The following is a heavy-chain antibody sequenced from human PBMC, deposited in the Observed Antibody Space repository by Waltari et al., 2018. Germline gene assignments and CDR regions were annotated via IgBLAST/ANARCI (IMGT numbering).Heavy chain of an antibody. CDR1: GFRFSGSS. CDR2: IRREPYNYAT. J-gene: IGHJ4*02. V-gene: IGHV3-73*01. Sequence: EVQVVESGGGLVQPGGSLKLSCANSGFRFSGSSIHWVRQTSGKGLEWVGRIRREPYNYATAYSASVKGRFTISRDDSKNTAFLQMNSLMTEDTAVYYCSGGEVTGTDFWGQGTLVTVSS. D-gene: IGHD6-19*01. CDR3: SGGEVTGTDF.